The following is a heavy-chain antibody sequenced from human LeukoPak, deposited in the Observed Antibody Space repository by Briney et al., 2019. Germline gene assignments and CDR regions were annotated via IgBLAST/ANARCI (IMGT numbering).Heavy chain of an antibody. CDR2: ISYDGSNN. D-gene: IGHD6-19*01. CDR3: ARDPVAAPIYYFDY. V-gene: IGHV3-30-3*01. J-gene: IGHJ4*02. Sequence: PGGSLRLSCAASGFTFSSYAMHWVRQAPGKGLERVAVISYDGSNNYYADSVKGRFTICRDNSKNTLYLQMNSLRAEDTAVYYCARDPVAAPIYYFDYWGQGTLVTVSS. CDR1: GFTFSSYA.